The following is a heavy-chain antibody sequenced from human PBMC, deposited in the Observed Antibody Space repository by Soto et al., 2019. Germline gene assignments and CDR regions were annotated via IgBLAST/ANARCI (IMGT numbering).Heavy chain of an antibody. D-gene: IGHD1-26*01. V-gene: IGHV4-4*02. CDR2: IYHSGST. CDR1: AGSISSSNW. J-gene: IGHJ6*02. CDR3: ARVSGSYYYGMDV. Sequence: VQLQESGPGLVKPSGTLSLTCAVSAGSISSSNWWSWVRQPPGKGLEWIGEIYHSGSTNYNPSLKSRVTISVDKSKNQFSLKLSSVTAADTAAYYCARVSGSYYYGMDVWGQGTTVTVSS.